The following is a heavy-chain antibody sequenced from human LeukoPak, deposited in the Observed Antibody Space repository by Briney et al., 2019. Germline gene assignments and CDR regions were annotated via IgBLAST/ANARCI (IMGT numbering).Heavy chain of an antibody. CDR1: GGSFSGYY. Sequence: PSETLSLTCAVYGGSFSGYYWSWIRQPPGKGLEWIGEINHSGSTNYNPSLKSRVTISVDTSKNQFSLKLSSVTAADTAVYYCASLNSTAVAGRGDYWRQGTLVTVSS. V-gene: IGHV4-34*01. J-gene: IGHJ4*02. CDR2: INHSGST. CDR3: ASLNSTAVAGRGDY. D-gene: IGHD6-19*01.